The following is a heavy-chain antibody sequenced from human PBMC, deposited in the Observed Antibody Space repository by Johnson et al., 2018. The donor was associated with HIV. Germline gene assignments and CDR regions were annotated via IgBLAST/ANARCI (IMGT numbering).Heavy chain of an antibody. Sequence: QMQLVESGGGVVQPGRSLRVFCAASRFTFSYYAMHWVRQAPGKGLEWVATISYDGSNKYYADSVKGRFTISRDNSKNTLYLQMNSLRAEDTAVYYCARAAYVHYDILTGPPLEDAFDIWGQGTMVTVSS. D-gene: IGHD3-9*01. CDR2: ISYDGSNK. J-gene: IGHJ3*02. CDR3: ARAAYVHYDILTGPPLEDAFDI. CDR1: RFTFSYYA. V-gene: IGHV3-30*04.